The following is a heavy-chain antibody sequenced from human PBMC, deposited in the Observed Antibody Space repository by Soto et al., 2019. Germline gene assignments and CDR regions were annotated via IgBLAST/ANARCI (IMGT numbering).Heavy chain of an antibody. CDR1: GGSISSGDYY. Sequence: PSETLSLTCSVSGGSISSGDYYWSWIRQQPGKGLERIGYIDKSGGSHYNLSLTSRVTMSVDTSKNQFSLKLSSVSAADTAVYSCARASFYSNGVFYYLNFDYWGQGSLVTVSS. J-gene: IGHJ4*02. D-gene: IGHD2-8*01. V-gene: IGHV4-31*03. CDR2: IDKSGGS. CDR3: ARASFYSNGVFYYLNFDY.